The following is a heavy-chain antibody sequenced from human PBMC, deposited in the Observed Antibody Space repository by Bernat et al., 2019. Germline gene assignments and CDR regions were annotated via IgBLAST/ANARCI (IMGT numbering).Heavy chain of an antibody. J-gene: IGHJ3*02. Sequence: EGQLVESGGGLVQPGGSLRLSCTASGFIFSSFWMSWVRQAPGKGLEWVANIEHGGGEKNYVDSVKGRITSSRENGRSSEYLQMTTLRAEDTAMYYCARYCSSTACTDAFDIWGQGTMVTVSS. CDR2: IEHGGGEK. CDR3: ARYCSSTACTDAFDI. D-gene: IGHD2-2*01. CDR1: GFIFSSFW. V-gene: IGHV3-7*03.